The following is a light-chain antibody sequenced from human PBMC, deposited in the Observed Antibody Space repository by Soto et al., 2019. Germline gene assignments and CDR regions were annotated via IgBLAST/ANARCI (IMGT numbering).Light chain of an antibody. CDR1: QGIRSY. Sequence: AIRMTQSPSSLSASTGARVTITCRASQGIRSYLDWYQQKPGKAPKLLSYAASTLQSGVPSRCSGSGSGTDFTLTISCLQSEDFATYYCQQYYSYPWTFGQGTKVEIK. CDR3: QQYYSYPWT. J-gene: IGKJ1*01. V-gene: IGKV1-8*01. CDR2: AAS.